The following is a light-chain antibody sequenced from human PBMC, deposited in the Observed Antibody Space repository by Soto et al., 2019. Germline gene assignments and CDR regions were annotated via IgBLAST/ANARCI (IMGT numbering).Light chain of an antibody. J-gene: IGLJ1*01. CDR2: DVS. V-gene: IGLV2-11*01. CDR3: CSYAGRYTYV. Sequence: QSALTQPRSVSGSPGQSVTISCTGASSDVGGYNYVSWYQQHPGKAPKLMIYDVSKWPSGVPDRFSGSKSGNTASLTISGLQTEDEADYYCCSYAGRYTYVFGTGTQLTVL. CDR1: SSDVGGYNY.